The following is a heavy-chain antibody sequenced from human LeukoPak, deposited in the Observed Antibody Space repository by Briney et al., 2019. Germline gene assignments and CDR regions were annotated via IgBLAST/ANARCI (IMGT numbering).Heavy chain of an antibody. CDR2: IKEDGSEK. V-gene: IGHV3-7*01. CDR1: GFTFSTYW. J-gene: IGHJ4*02. CDR3: ARDSSGYQ. Sequence: GGSLRLSCAASGFTFSTYWMSWVRQAPGKGLEWVANIKEDGSEKYYGDSVKGRFTISRDNAKNSLYLQLNSLRAEDTAVYYCARDSSGYQWGQGTLVTVSS. D-gene: IGHD3-22*01.